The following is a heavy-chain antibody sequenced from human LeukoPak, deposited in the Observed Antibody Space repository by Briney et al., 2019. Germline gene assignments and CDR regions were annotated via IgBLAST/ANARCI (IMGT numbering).Heavy chain of an antibody. CDR2: INPGGDNT. CDR3: ARIRDGYNDAYDI. J-gene: IGHJ3*02. D-gene: IGHD5-24*01. CDR1: GYTFTKSY. V-gene: IGHV1-46*01. Sequence: ASVKVSCKASGYTFTKSYIHWVRQAPGQRREWMGLINPGGDNTKYAQNFQGRGTMTSDTSARTVYMELSSLSSEDTAIYYCARIRDGYNDAYDIWGQGTVVTVPS.